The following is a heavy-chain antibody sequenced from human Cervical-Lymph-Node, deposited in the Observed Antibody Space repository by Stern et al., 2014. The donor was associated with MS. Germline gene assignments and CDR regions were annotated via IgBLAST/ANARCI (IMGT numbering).Heavy chain of an antibody. CDR1: GFTFSSSG. CDR3: AREGGNTAEYFQH. V-gene: IGHV3-33*01. CDR2: IWYDGSNR. Sequence: MQLVESGGGVVQPGRSLRLSCAASGFTFSSSGMHWVRQAPGKGLEWLAIIWYDGSNRYYADSVKGRFTISRDNSKNTLYLRMNSLRAEDTAVYYCAREGGNTAEYFQHWGQGTLVTVSS. D-gene: IGHD4-23*01. J-gene: IGHJ1*01.